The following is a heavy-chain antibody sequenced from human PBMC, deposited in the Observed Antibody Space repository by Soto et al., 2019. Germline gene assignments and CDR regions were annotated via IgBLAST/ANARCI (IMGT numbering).Heavy chain of an antibody. V-gene: IGHV1-46*01. CDR2: INPSGGST. CDR3: AKDPDSYGPGGWFDP. CDR1: GYTFTSYY. D-gene: IGHD5-18*01. Sequence: ASVKVSCKASGYTFTSYYMHWVRQAPGQGLEWMGIINPSGGSTSYAQKFQGRVTMTRDTSTSTVYMELSSLRSEDTALYYCAKDPDSYGPGGWFDPWGQGTLVTVSS. J-gene: IGHJ5*01.